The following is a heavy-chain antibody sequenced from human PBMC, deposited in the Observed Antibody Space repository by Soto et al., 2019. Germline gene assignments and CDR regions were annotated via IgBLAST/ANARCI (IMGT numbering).Heavy chain of an antibody. V-gene: IGHV3-30*18. J-gene: IGHJ4*02. CDR2: ISYDGSNK. Sequence: GWSLRLSCAASGFTFSSYGMHWVRQAPGKGLEWVAVISYDGSNKYYADSVKGRFTISRDNSKNTLYLQMNSLRAEDTAVYYCAKETHRRYCSGGSCLFDYWGQGTLVTVSS. D-gene: IGHD2-15*01. CDR1: GFTFSSYG. CDR3: AKETHRRYCSGGSCLFDY.